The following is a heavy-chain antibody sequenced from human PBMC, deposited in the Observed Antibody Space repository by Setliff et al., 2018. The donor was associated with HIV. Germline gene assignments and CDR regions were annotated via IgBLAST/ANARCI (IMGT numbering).Heavy chain of an antibody. CDR2: IDPNSGDT. CDR3: ARAAGYSSSWHRYAFEI. Sequence: ASVKVSCKASGYTFTGYYLHWVRQAPGQGLEWMGWIDPNSGDTNYEQKFQGRVSMTRDTSISPVYMELSSLRSDDTAVYYCARAAGYSSSWHRYAFEIWGQGTMVTVSS. CDR1: GYTFTGYY. V-gene: IGHV1-2*02. D-gene: IGHD6-13*01. J-gene: IGHJ3*02.